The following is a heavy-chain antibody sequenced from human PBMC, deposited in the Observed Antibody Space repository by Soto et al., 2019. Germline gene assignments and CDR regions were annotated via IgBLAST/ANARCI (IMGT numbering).Heavy chain of an antibody. V-gene: IGHV5-51*01. Sequence: PGESLKISCKGSGYSFTSYWIGWVRQMPGKGLEWMGIIYPGDSDTRYSPSFQGQVTISADKSISTAYLQWSSLKASDTAMYYCARHRXAARRPMWYYYYYGMDVWGQGTTVTVSS. CDR1: GYSFTSYW. J-gene: IGHJ6*02. CDR2: IYPGDSDT. CDR3: ARHRXAARRPMWYYYYYGMDV. D-gene: IGHD6-6*01.